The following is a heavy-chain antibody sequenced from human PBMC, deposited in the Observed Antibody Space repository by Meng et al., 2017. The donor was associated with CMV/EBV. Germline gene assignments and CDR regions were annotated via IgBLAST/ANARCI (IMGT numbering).Heavy chain of an antibody. J-gene: IGHJ4*02. V-gene: IGHV4-39*07. Sequence: LPLEDSVHGLVKPCGTLSPTVTFSGGSISSSSYYWCWIRQPSGKGLEWIGSIYYSGSTYYNPSLKSRVTISVDTSKNQFSLKLSSVTAADTAVYYCARDGAYDSSGLFDYWGQGTLVTVSS. CDR3: ARDGAYDSSGLFDY. CDR1: GGSISSSSYY. D-gene: IGHD3-22*01. CDR2: IYYSGST.